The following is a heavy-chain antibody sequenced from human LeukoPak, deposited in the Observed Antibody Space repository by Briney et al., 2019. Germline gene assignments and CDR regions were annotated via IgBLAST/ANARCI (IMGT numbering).Heavy chain of an antibody. CDR3: ARGSPHYYDSSGGDV. Sequence: PGGSLRLSCAASGFTFSSYSMNWVRQAPGKGLEWVSYISSSSSTIYYADSVKGRFTISRDNAKNSLYLQMNSLRAEDTAVYYCARGSPHYYDSSGGDVWGKGTTVTVSS. D-gene: IGHD3-22*01. V-gene: IGHV3-48*01. J-gene: IGHJ6*04. CDR2: ISSSSSTI. CDR1: GFTFSSYS.